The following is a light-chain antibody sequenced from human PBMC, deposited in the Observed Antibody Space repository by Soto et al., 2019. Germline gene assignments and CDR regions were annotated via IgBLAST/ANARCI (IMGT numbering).Light chain of an antibody. J-gene: IGKJ5*01. CDR3: QQRSNWPPIT. CDR1: QSVSSY. V-gene: IGKV3-11*01. CDR2: DAS. Sequence: ENVLTQSQGTLSLSPGERATVSCRASQSVSSYLAWYQQKPGQAPRLLIYDASTRATGTPARFSGSGSGTKFTLSISSLQSEDFAVYYCQQRSNWPPITFGQGTRLEIK.